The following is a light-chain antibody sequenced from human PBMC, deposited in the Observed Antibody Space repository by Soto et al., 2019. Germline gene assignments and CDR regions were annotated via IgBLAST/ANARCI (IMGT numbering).Light chain of an antibody. CDR2: AAS. Sequence: IQMTHSPSSLSASVGDILSITCRSSQVITNDLGWYQQKPGKAPKRLIYAASTLQSGVQSRFSGSGSGPEFTLTISSLQTEAGANYYCWELNTYPWSFGHGTKVESK. CDR1: QVITND. J-gene: IGKJ1*01. CDR3: WELNTYPWS. V-gene: IGKV1-17*01.